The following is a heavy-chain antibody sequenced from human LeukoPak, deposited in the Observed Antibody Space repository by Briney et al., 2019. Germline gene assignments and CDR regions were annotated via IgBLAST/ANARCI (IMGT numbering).Heavy chain of an antibody. V-gene: IGHV1-2*06. Sequence: RASVKASCKASGYTFTGYYMHWVRQAPGQGLEWMGRINPNSGGTNYAQKFQGRVTMTRDTSISTAYMELSRLRSDDTAVYYCARDELTYGDLDYWGQGTLVTVSS. D-gene: IGHD4-17*01. CDR3: ARDELTYGDLDY. J-gene: IGHJ4*02. CDR2: INPNSGGT. CDR1: GYTFTGYY.